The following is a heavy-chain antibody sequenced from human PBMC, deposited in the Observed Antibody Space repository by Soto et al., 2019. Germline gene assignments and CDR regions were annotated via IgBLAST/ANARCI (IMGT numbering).Heavy chain of an antibody. V-gene: IGHV4-59*08. Sequence: PSETLSLARTVSGGSISSYYWSWIRQPSGKGLEWIGYIYYSGSTNYNPSLKSRVTISVDTSKNQFSLKLSSVTAADTAVYYCARHKSGYSKYCYHMAVWGKGTTVTVSS. CDR3: ARHKSGYSKYCYHMAV. J-gene: IGHJ6*03. D-gene: IGHD5-12*01. CDR1: GGSISSYY. CDR2: IYYSGST.